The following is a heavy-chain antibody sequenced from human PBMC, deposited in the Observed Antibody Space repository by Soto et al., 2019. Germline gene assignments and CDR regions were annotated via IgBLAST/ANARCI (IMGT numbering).Heavy chain of an antibody. CDR2: IHHSRST. J-gene: IGHJ5*02. Sequence: SETLSLTCAVYGGSFSGYYWSWIRQPPGKGLEWIGQIHHSRSTNSNPALKSRVTISVDTSKPEFSVKLICFTGVVSAVYYSATGYAWVDRWGQGTPVTVSS. CDR1: GGSFSGYY. CDR3: ATGYAWVDR. V-gene: IGHV4-34*01. D-gene: IGHD5-12*01.